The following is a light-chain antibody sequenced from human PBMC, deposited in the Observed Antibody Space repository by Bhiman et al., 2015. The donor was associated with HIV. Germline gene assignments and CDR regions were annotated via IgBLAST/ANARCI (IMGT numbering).Light chain of an antibody. CDR2: DVT. CDR1: SSDVGAYNY. V-gene: IGLV2-14*03. CDR3: CSYAGSGAFYV. Sequence: QSALTQPASVSGSPGQSITISCTGTSSDVGAYNYVSWYQQHPGKAPKLMIYDVTHRPSGVSNRFSGSKSGNTASLIISGLQAEDEADYYCCSYAGSGAFYVFGPGTKVTVL. J-gene: IGLJ1*01.